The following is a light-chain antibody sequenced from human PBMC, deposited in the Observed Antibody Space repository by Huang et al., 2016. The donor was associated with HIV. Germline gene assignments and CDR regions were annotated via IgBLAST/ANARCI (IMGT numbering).Light chain of an antibody. Sequence: DIVMTQSPLSLPVTPGGAASISCRSSQSLLHSNGYNYLAWYLQKPGQSPQLLIYLGSERASRVPDRFSGSGSGTDFTLKISRVEAEDVGVYYCVQALQTPWTFGQGTKVEIK. CDR2: LGS. CDR3: VQALQTPWT. CDR1: QSLLHSNGYNY. V-gene: IGKV2-28*01. J-gene: IGKJ1*01.